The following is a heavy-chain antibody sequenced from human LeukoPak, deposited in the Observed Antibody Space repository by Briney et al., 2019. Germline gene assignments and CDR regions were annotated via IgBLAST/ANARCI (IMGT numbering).Heavy chain of an antibody. CDR3: ATGWQGRRALDY. Sequence: ASVKVSCKVSGYTLTELSMHWVRQAPGKGLEWMGGFDPEDGETIYAQKFQGRVTMTEDTSTDTAYMELSSLRSEDTAEYYCATGWQGRRALDYWGQGTLVTVSS. V-gene: IGHV1-24*01. CDR1: GYTLTELS. CDR2: FDPEDGET. J-gene: IGHJ4*02.